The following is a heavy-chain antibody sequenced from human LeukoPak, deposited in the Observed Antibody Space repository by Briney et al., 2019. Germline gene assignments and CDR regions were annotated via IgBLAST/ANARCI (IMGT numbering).Heavy chain of an antibody. Sequence: PGGSLRLSCAASGFTFSSYGMHWVRQAPGKGLEWVALIWYDGSNKYYADSVKGRFTISRDNSNNTLYLQMNSLRAEGTAVYYCARVAGNYYGSGSLDYWGQGTLVTVSS. V-gene: IGHV3-33*01. CDR2: IWYDGSNK. CDR3: ARVAGNYYGSGSLDY. CDR1: GFTFSSYG. D-gene: IGHD3-10*01. J-gene: IGHJ4*02.